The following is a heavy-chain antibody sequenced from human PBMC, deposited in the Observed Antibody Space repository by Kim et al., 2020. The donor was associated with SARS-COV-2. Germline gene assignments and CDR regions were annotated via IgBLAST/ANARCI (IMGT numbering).Heavy chain of an antibody. Sequence: ADSVKGRFTISRDNSKNTLYLHMNGLRAEDTAIYYCAKGEGAAAGAYFDYWGQGTLVTVSS. V-gene: IGHV3-23*01. CDR3: AKGEGAAAGAYFDY. J-gene: IGHJ4*02. D-gene: IGHD6-13*01.